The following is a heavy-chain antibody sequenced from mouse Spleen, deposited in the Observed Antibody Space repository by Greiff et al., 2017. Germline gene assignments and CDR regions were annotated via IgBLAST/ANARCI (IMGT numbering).Heavy chain of an antibody. CDR3: ARPLLRDAMDY. Sequence: QVQLQQPGAELVKPGASVKLSCKASGYTFTSYWMQWVKQRPGQGLEWIGEIDPSDSYTNYNQKFKGKATLTVDTSSSTAYMQLSSLTSEDSAVYYCARPLLRDAMDYWGQGTSVTVSS. CDR2: IDPSDSYT. V-gene: IGHV1-50*01. CDR1: GYTFTSYW. J-gene: IGHJ4*01. D-gene: IGHD1-2*01.